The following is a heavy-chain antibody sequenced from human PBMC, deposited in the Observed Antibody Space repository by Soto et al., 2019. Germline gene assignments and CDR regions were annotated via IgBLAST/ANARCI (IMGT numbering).Heavy chain of an antibody. CDR3: ARGECSSNDCFTRWALDI. V-gene: IGHV4-34*01. Sequence: QVQLQQWGAGLLKPSDTMSLTCAVYGWSLSGYYWTWIRQTPGKGREWIGEINHSGSTNYNPSLKSRVSIKSDTSKTQFSLNLISVTAADTAVYYCARGECSSNDCFTRWALDIWGQGTVVTVSS. CDR1: GWSLSGYY. D-gene: IGHD2-2*01. J-gene: IGHJ3*02. CDR2: INHSGST.